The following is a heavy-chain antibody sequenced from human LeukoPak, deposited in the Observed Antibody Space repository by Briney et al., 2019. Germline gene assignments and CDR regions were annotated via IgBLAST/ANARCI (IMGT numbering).Heavy chain of an antibody. V-gene: IGHV3-23*01. Sequence: GGSLRLSCEASGFTFSSYSMNWVRQAPGKGLEWVSFISGSGGTTHYTDPVNGRFTISRDNSKNTLSLQMNSLRAEDTAVYYCTSLSDAIESFGTRNLWGQGTLVTVSS. CDR3: TSLSDAIESFGTRNL. D-gene: IGHD2-8*01. J-gene: IGHJ5*02. CDR1: GFTFSSYS. CDR2: ISGSGGTT.